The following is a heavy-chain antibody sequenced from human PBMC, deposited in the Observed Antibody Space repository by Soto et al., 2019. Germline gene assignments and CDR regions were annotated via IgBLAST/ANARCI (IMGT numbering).Heavy chain of an antibody. D-gene: IGHD6-19*01. CDR1: RFTFNNYG. CDR2: ISYDGSNT. V-gene: IGHV3-30*18. Sequence: PGGSLRLSCAASRFTFNNYGMHWVRQAPGKGLEWVAVISYDGSNTYYADSVKGRFTISRDNSKNTLYLQLNSLRAEDTAVYYCVKDGGALAGAYYDMDVWGRGTTVTVSS. CDR3: VKDGGALAGAYYDMDV. J-gene: IGHJ6*02.